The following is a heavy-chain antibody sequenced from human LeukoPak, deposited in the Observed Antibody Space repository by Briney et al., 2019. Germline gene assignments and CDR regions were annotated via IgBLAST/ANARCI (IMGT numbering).Heavy chain of an antibody. CDR3: ARRSPQTRLTYYFDY. CDR2: INHSGST. V-gene: IGHV4-34*01. Sequence: SETLSLTCAVYGGSFSGYYWSWIRQPPGKGLEWIGEINHSGSTNYNPSLKSRVTISVDTSKNQFSLKLSSVTAADTAVYYCARRSPQTRLTYYFDYWGQGTQVTVSS. J-gene: IGHJ4*02. D-gene: IGHD1-26*01. CDR1: GGSFSGYY.